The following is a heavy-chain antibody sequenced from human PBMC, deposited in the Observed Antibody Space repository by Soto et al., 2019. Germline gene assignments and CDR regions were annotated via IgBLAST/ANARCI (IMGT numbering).Heavy chain of an antibody. Sequence: QVQLQESGPGLVKPSQTLSLTCTVSGGSISSGDYYWSWIRQPPGKGLDWIGYIYYSGSTCYNPSRKRRVTISVDTSKNQFSLKLRSVTAADTAVYYCARAGWGIVVVPAAMPVPMTTVTASFDYWGQGTLVTVSS. CDR2: IYYSGST. V-gene: IGHV4-30-4*01. J-gene: IGHJ4*02. CDR3: ARAGWGIVVVPAAMPVPMTTVTASFDY. CDR1: GGSISSGDYY. D-gene: IGHD2-2*01.